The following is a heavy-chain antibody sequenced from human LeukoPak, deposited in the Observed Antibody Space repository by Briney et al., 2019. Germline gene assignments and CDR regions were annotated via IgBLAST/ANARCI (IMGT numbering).Heavy chain of an antibody. CDR3: ARVGWELSYFDY. CDR1: GGSISSYY. D-gene: IGHD1-26*01. Sequence: SETLSLTCTVSGGSISSYYWSWIRQPPGKGLEWIGYIYYSGSTNYNPSLKSRVTISVDTSKNQFSLKLSSVTAADTAVHYCARVGWELSYFDYWGQGTLVTVSS. CDR2: IYYSGST. J-gene: IGHJ4*02. V-gene: IGHV4-59*01.